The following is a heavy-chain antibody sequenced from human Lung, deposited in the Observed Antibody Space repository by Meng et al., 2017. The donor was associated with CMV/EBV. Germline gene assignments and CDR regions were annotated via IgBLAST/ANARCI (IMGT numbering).Heavy chain of an antibody. CDR2: IYSGGST. CDR3: ARDPIEYSSSVADY. CDR1: GFTVSSNY. J-gene: IGHJ4*02. Sequence: GESLKISCAASGFTVSSNYMSWVRQAPGKGLEWVSVIYSGGSTYYADSVKGRFTISRDNSKNTLYLQMNSLRAEDTAVYYCARDPIEYSSSVADYWGRGTLVTFSS. D-gene: IGHD6-6*01. V-gene: IGHV3-66*02.